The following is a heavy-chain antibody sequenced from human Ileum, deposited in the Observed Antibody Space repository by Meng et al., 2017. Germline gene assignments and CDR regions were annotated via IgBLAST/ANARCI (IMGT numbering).Heavy chain of an antibody. D-gene: IGHD6-13*01. CDR3: AREPPAAAGTGADY. CDR1: GGSISSGGYY. J-gene: IGHJ4*02. Sequence: QVQLQESGPGLVKPSETLSRTRTVSGGSISSGGYYWSWIRQHPGKGLEWIGYIYYSGTTYYNPSLKSRVTISVDTSKNQFSLKLSSVTAADTAVYYCAREPPAAAGTGADYWGQGTLVTVSS. V-gene: IGHV4-31*03. CDR2: IYYSGTT.